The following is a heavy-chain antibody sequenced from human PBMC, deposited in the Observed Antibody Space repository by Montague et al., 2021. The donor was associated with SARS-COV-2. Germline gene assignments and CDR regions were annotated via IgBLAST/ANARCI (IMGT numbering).Heavy chain of an antibody. CDR1: GGSTSNYY. CDR3: ARAQNICFIANCVNYFDL. J-gene: IGHJ4*02. D-gene: IGHD2-15*01. Sequence: SETLSLTCSVSGGSTSNYYWTWIRQSPGKGLQWTGYIFYTGSTKFNPSLKSRVSMSLDTSKNHFSLRLGAVTAADTARYYCARAQNICFIANCVNYFDLWGLGALVTVSS. CDR2: IFYTGST. V-gene: IGHV4-59*01.